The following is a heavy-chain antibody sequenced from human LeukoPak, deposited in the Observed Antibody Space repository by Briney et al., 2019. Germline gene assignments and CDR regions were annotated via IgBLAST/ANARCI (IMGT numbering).Heavy chain of an antibody. Sequence: ASVKVSCKASGYTFTSYYVHWVRQAPGQGLEWMGVINPNSGSTGYAQKFQGRVTMTRDTSTSTVYMELSSLGSEDTAVYYCARAGQQLRDYGMDVWGQGTMVTVSS. CDR1: GYTFTSYY. J-gene: IGHJ6*02. D-gene: IGHD6-13*01. V-gene: IGHV1-46*01. CDR2: INPNSGST. CDR3: ARAGQQLRDYGMDV.